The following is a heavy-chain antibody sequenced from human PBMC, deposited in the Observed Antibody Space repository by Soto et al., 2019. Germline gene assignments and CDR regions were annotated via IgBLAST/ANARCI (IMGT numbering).Heavy chain of an antibody. D-gene: IGHD4-17*01. J-gene: IGHJ4*02. Sequence: QVQLQESGPGLVKPSETLSLTCTVSGGSISSYYWSWIRQPPGKGLEWIGSIYHRGTTNYNPSLKSRVTISGDTSKNHVSLQLSSVTAADTAVYYCARDAPTENYLDYWGQGTLVTVSS. V-gene: IGHV4-59*01. CDR1: GGSISSYY. CDR2: IYHRGTT. CDR3: ARDAPTENYLDY.